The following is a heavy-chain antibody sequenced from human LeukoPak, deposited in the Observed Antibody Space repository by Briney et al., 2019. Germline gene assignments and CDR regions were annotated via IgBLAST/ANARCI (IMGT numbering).Heavy chain of an antibody. Sequence: GGPLRLSCAASGFTFSSYGMHWVRQAPRKGLEWVAVVWFDGSNKFYADSVKGRFTISRDNSKNTLYLQMDSLRAEDTAVYYCATYGDSRRRDWYFDLWGRGTLATVSS. J-gene: IGHJ2*01. CDR2: VWFDGSNK. CDR3: ATYGDSRRRDWYFDL. CDR1: GFTFSSYG. D-gene: IGHD4-17*01. V-gene: IGHV3-33*01.